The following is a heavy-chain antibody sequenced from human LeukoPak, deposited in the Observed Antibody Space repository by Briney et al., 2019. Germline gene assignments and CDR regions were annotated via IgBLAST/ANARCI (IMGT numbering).Heavy chain of an antibody. D-gene: IGHD1-7*01. CDR1: GYTFTSYG. Sequence: ASVKVSCKASGYTFTSYGISRVRQAPGQGLEWMGWISAYNGNTNYAQKLQGRVTMTTDTSTSTAYMELRSLRSDDTAVYYCARVPAYNWNYEGQLDYWGQGTLVTVSS. V-gene: IGHV1-18*01. CDR3: ARVPAYNWNYEGQLDY. J-gene: IGHJ4*02. CDR2: ISAYNGNT.